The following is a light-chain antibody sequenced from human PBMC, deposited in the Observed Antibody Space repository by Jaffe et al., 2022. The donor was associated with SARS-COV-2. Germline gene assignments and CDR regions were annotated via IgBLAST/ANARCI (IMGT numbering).Light chain of an antibody. V-gene: IGKV1-39*01. J-gene: IGKJ1*01. Sequence: DIQMTQSPSSLSASLGDRLSITCRTSQNIYTHLSWYQVKPGKAPKLLVYGSSNLQSGVPSRFSGSGSGTDFTLTISGLQPEDFATYFCQQKYSSPRTFGQGTKVEMK. CDR1: QNIYTH. CDR2: GSS. CDR3: QQKYSSPRT.